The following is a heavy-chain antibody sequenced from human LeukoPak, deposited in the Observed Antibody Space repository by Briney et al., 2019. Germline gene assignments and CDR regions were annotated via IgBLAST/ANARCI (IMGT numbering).Heavy chain of an antibody. CDR1: GGSVNSGNYY. Sequence: SETLSLTCTVSGGSVNSGNYYWSWIRQPPGKGLEWIGFIYYSGSAAYNPSLKSRVTISRDMSTNQFSLKMTSVTAADTAVYFCARDMGAPDYGSYSVDYWGQGTLVTVSS. CDR2: IYYSGSA. D-gene: IGHD1-26*01. J-gene: IGHJ4*02. CDR3: ARDMGAPDYGSYSVDY. V-gene: IGHV4-61*01.